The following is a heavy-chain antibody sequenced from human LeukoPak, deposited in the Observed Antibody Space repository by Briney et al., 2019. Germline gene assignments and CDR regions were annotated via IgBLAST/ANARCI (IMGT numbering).Heavy chain of an antibody. Sequence: GGSLRLSCVASEFTFNDYWMSWVRQAPGKGLEWVASIRQDGSGKYYVDSVKGRFTISRDDAKNSLYLQMNSLRAEDTAVYYCAKDIGYYGSGEGDAFDIWGQGTMLTVSS. CDR2: IRQDGSGK. CDR3: AKDIGYYGSGEGDAFDI. V-gene: IGHV3-7*03. J-gene: IGHJ3*02. D-gene: IGHD3-10*01. CDR1: EFTFNDYW.